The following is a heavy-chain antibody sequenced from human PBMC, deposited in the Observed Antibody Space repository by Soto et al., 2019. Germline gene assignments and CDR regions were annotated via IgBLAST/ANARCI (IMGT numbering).Heavy chain of an antibody. J-gene: IGHJ4*02. Sequence: VQLQESGPGLVKPSEPLSLTCSVSAGSISRYYWGWVRQFPGEGLEWIAHISYTVDASYNPSLKSRVTISLDTSKNQIALSLMSVTAADTAVYYCVGSLMSRAMESFDYWGQGTLVTVTS. D-gene: IGHD5-18*01. CDR1: AGSISRYY. CDR3: VGSLMSRAMESFDY. V-gene: IGHV4-59*01. CDR2: ISYTVDA.